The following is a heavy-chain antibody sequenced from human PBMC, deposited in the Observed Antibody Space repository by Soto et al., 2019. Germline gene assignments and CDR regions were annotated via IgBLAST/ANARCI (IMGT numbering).Heavy chain of an antibody. CDR1: GGTFGSYA. J-gene: IGHJ6*02. D-gene: IGHD2-2*01. Sequence: QVQLVQSGAEVKKPGSSVKVSCKASGGTFGSYAITWVRRAPGQGLEWLGGIIPILNSPAYAQKFQARAVITADEITNTAYRELTSLRFDDTAVYYCAREAPYCTSATCHKFYDMDVWGQGTTVTVAS. V-gene: IGHV1-69*01. CDR2: IIPILNSP. CDR3: AREAPYCTSATCHKFYDMDV.